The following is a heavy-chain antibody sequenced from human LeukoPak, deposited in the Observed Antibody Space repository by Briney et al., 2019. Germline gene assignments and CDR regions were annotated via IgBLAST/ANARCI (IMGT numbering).Heavy chain of an antibody. J-gene: IGHJ4*02. D-gene: IGHD3-3*01. CDR3: ARDATIFGVVITDY. CDR2: ISSSGSTI. CDR1: GFTFSSYE. V-gene: IGHV3-48*03. Sequence: GGSLRLSCAASGFTFSSYEMNWVRQAPGKGLEWVSYISSSGSTIYYADSVKGRFTTSRDNAKNSLYLQMNSLRAEDTAVYYCARDATIFGVVITDYWGQGTLVTVSS.